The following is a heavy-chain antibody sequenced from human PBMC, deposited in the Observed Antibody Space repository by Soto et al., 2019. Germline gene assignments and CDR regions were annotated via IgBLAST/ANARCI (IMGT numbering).Heavy chain of an antibody. Sequence: QVQLVQSGAEVKKPGSSMKVSCKASGGTFSSYTISWVRQAPGQGLEWMGRIIPILGIANYAQKFQGRVTITADKSTSTAYMELSSLRSEDTAVYYCARLWFGVLTDWGQGTLVTVSS. CDR2: IIPILGIA. J-gene: IGHJ4*02. CDR3: ARLWFGVLTD. D-gene: IGHD3-10*01. V-gene: IGHV1-69*02. CDR1: GGTFSSYT.